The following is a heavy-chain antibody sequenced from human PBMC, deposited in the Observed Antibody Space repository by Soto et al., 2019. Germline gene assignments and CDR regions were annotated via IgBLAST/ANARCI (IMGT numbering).Heavy chain of an antibody. J-gene: IGHJ4*02. CDR3: AGDDLRVVPSAKSKKYYFDY. D-gene: IGHD2-2*01. CDR2: ISYDGSNK. CDR1: GFTFSSYA. Sequence: QVQLVESGGGVVQPGRSLRLSCAASGFTFSSYAMHWVRQAPGKGLEWVAVISYDGSNKYYADSVKGRFTISRDNSKNTLYLQMNSLRAEDTAVEYCAGDDLRVVPSAKSKKYYFDYWGQGTLVTVSS. V-gene: IGHV3-30-3*01.